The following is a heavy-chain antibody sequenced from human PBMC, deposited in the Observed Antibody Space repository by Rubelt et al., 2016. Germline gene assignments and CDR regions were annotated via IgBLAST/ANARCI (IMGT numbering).Heavy chain of an antibody. V-gene: IGHV1-3*01. CDR2: INVDSGNT. CDR3: ARDRYSKATLWS. J-gene: IGHJ5*02. D-gene: IGHD5-18*01. CDR1: GDTFTNYA. Sequence: QVQFVQSGAEVKKPGASVKVSCKASGDTFTNYAIHWVRQAPGHRFEWMAWINVDSGNTRSSQNFQGRVTITMDTSASTAYMELTNLNSDDTAVYYCARDRYSKATLWSWGQGTLVTVSS.